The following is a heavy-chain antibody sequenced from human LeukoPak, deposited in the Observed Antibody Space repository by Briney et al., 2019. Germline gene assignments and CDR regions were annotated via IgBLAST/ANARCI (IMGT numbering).Heavy chain of an antibody. CDR2: ISAYNVNT. J-gene: IGHJ4*02. CDR1: GYTFTNYD. CDR3: SYDYVWGIPPPFFDY. Sequence: ASVKVSCKASGYTFTNYDISWVRQAPGQGLECMGWISAYNVNTNYAQKLQGRVTKTTDTSTSTAYMELKSLRSDDTAVYSWSYDYVWGIPPPFFDYWGQGALVTVYS. V-gene: IGHV1-18*01. D-gene: IGHD3-16*01.